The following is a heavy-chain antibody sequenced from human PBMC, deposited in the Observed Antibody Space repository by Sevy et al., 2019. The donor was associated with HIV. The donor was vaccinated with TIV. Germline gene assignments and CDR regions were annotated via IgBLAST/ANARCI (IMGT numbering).Heavy chain of an antibody. D-gene: IGHD3-16*01. Sequence: GGSLRLSCKASGFTFTRYAFHWVRQAPGKGLEWVAVVSKEGTNKYYADSVKGRFTISRDNSRNTLYLQMQSLRADDTAVYFCARDPHSVPHWGSFDSWGQGTLVTVSS. CDR1: GFTFTRYA. CDR2: VSKEGTNK. CDR3: ARDPHSVPHWGSFDS. J-gene: IGHJ4*02. V-gene: IGHV3-30-3*01.